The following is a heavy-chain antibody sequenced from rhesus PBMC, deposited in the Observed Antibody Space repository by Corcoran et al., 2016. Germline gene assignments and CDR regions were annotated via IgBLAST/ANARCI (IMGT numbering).Heavy chain of an antibody. CDR3: ATRGERYYFDY. J-gene: IGHJ4*01. CDR2: IYLEDAEA. CDR1: GYTFTDYY. D-gene: IGHD6-37*01. Sequence: EVQLVQSGAEVKKPGASVKISCKASGYTFTDYYLTWGRQDPGKGLGWMVRIYLEDAEAIHAQKFQDRVTITADTSTDTAYMELSSLRSEDTAVYYCATRGERYYFDYWGQGVLVTVSS. V-gene: IGHV1-111*02.